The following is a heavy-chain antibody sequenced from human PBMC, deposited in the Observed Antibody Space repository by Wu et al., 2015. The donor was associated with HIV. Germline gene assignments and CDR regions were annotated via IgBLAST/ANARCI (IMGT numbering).Heavy chain of an antibody. J-gene: IGHJ4*02. V-gene: IGHV1-2*02. D-gene: IGHD3-22*01. Sequence: QVQLVQSGAEVKKPGASVKVSCKASGYTFTGYDIHWVRQAPGQGLEWMGWINPNGGGTKYAQKFQGRVTMTRDTSISTAYMELSRLRSDETAVYYCARLNYYDSSGYYWPFYYWGQGTLVTVSS. CDR3: ARLNYYDSSGYYWPFYY. CDR1: GYTFTGYD. CDR2: INPNGGGT.